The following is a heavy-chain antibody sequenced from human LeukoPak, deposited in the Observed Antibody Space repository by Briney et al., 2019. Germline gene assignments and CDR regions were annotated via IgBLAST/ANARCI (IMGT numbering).Heavy chain of an antibody. CDR2: IYYSGST. J-gene: IGHJ5*02. CDR1: GGSISSHY. D-gene: IGHD3-16*01. V-gene: IGHV4-59*11. Sequence: SETLSLTCTVSGGSISSHYWSWIRQPPGKGLEWIGYIYYSGSTNYNPLLKSRVTISVDTSKNQFSLKLSSVTAADTAVYYCARAGGYADPWFDPWGQGTLVTVSS. CDR3: ARAGGYADPWFDP.